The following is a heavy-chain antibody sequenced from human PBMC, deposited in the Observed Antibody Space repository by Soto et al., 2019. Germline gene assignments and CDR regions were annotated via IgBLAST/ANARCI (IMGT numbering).Heavy chain of an antibody. CDR3: ARANYGIFDY. V-gene: IGHV4-59*01. J-gene: IGHJ4*02. CDR1: GGSISSYY. Sequence: KPSETLSLTCTVSGGSISSYYWSWIRQPPGKGLEWIGYIYYSGSTNYNPSLKSRVTISVDTSKNQFSLKLSSVTAADTAVYYCARANYGIFDYWGQGTLVTVSS. D-gene: IGHD4-17*01. CDR2: IYYSGST.